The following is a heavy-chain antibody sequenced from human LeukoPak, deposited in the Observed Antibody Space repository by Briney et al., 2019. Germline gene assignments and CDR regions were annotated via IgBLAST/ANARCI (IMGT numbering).Heavy chain of an antibody. D-gene: IGHD6-19*01. CDR3: ATARGGWYTIDY. J-gene: IGHJ4*02. V-gene: IGHV4-34*01. Sequence: SETLSLTCAVYGGSFSGYYWSWIRQPPGKGLEWIGEINHSGSTNYNPPLKSRVTISVDTSKNQFSLKLSSVTAADTAVYYCATARGGWYTIDYWGQGTLVTVSS. CDR1: GGSFSGYY. CDR2: INHSGST.